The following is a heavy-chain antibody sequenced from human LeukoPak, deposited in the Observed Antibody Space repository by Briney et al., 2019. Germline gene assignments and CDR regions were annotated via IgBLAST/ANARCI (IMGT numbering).Heavy chain of an antibody. CDR1: GFTVSSNY. CDR3: ATTGYSSRNY. V-gene: IGHV3-53*01. CDR2: IYSSGHT. Sequence: GGSLRLSCAASGFTVSSNYMSWVRQAPGKGLEWVSVIYSSGHTYYADSVKGRFTISRDNSKNTVYLQMNSLRAEDTAVYYCATTGYSSRNYWGQGTLVTVSS. J-gene: IGHJ4*02. D-gene: IGHD6-13*01.